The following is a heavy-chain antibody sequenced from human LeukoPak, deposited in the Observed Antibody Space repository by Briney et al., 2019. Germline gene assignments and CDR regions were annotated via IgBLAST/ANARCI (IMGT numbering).Heavy chain of an antibody. D-gene: IGHD2-8*01. CDR2: INHSGST. CDR1: GGSFSGYY. Sequence: SETLSLTCAVYGGSFSGYYWSWIRQPPGKGLEWIGEINHSGSTNYNPSLKSRVTISVDTSKNQFSLKLSSVTAADTAVYYCARGTWGSGGCMDYWGQGTLVTVSS. V-gene: IGHV4-34*01. J-gene: IGHJ4*02. CDR3: ARGTWGSGGCMDY.